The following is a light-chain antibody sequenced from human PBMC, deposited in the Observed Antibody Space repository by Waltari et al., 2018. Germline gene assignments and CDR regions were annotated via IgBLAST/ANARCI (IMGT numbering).Light chain of an antibody. V-gene: IGKV1-39*01. CDR1: ESIRTY. J-gene: IGKJ1*01. CDR3: QQSYGTPRT. Sequence: DIQMTQSPSSLSAFVGDRVIITCRTSESIRTYLNWYQQQPGKAPKLLIYAASSLHSGVPSRFSGSGSGTDFTLTISSLQPEDFATYYCQQSYGTPRTFGQGTKVDIK. CDR2: AAS.